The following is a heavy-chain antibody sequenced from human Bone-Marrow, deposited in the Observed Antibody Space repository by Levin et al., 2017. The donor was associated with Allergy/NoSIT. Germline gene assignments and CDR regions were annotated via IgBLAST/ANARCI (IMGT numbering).Heavy chain of an antibody. D-gene: IGHD6-13*01. J-gene: IGHJ4*02. CDR2: INNKADGATT. CDR3: TTYSSSWYYFDY. Sequence: GGSLRLSCAASGITFSNAWMSWARQAPGKGLEWVGRINNKADGATTEYAAPVKGRFTISRDDSQYTLYLQMNSLKTEDTAVYFCTTYSSSWYYFDYWGQGTLVTVSS. V-gene: IGHV3-15*01. CDR1: GITFSNAW.